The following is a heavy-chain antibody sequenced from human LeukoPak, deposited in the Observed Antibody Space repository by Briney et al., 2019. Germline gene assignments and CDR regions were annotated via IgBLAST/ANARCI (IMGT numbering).Heavy chain of an antibody. CDR2: INSRGSAM. D-gene: IGHD3-3*01. CDR3: AKPPDAYDFWSGYYYYYMDV. Sequence: GGSLRLSCAASGFSFSGYFMTWIRQAPGQGLEWVSYINSRGSAMYYADSVKGRFTISRDNSKNTLYLQMNSLRAEDTAVYYCAKPPDAYDFWSGYYYYYMDVWGKGTTVTVSS. V-gene: IGHV3-11*01. J-gene: IGHJ6*03. CDR1: GFSFSGYF.